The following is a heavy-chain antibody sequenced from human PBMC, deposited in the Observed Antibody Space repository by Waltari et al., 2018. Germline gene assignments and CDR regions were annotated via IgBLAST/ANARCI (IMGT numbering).Heavy chain of an antibody. D-gene: IGHD6-19*01. Sequence: QLQLQESGPGLVKPSETLSLTCTVSGGSISSSSYYWGWIRKPPGKGLEWIGSIYYSGSTYYNPSLKSRVTISVDTSKNQFSLKLSSVTAADTAVYYCARAQYSSGWYVDYFDYWGQGTLVTVSS. CDR3: ARAQYSSGWYVDYFDY. V-gene: IGHV4-39*07. J-gene: IGHJ4*02. CDR1: GGSISSSSYY. CDR2: IYYSGST.